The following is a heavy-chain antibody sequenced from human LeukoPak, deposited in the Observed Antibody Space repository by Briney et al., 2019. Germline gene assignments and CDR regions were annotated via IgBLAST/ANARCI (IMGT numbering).Heavy chain of an antibody. CDR3: ATNGGNTMILLDY. CDR2: INPNSGDT. D-gene: IGHD3-22*01. Sequence: GASVKVSCKASGYTFTGYYIHWVRRAPGQGLEWMGWINPNSGDTNYALKFQGRVTMTRDTSISTAYMELSRLRSDDTAVYYCATNGGNTMILLDYWGQGTLVTVSS. CDR1: GYTFTGYY. J-gene: IGHJ4*02. V-gene: IGHV1-2*02.